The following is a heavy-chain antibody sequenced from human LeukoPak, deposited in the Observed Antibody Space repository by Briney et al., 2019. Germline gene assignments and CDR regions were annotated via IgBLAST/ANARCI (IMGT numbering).Heavy chain of an antibody. Sequence: ASVKVSCKASGGSFSSYAISWVRQAPGQGLEWMGGIIPVFAIANYAQRFQGRVNITADRSTTTAYMDLSSLRSDDTAVYYCARSVSLRYFDWLLPKFDYWGQGTLVTVSS. J-gene: IGHJ4*02. CDR1: GGSFSSYA. CDR2: IIPVFAIA. D-gene: IGHD3-9*01. CDR3: ARSVSLRYFDWLLPKFDY. V-gene: IGHV1-69*10.